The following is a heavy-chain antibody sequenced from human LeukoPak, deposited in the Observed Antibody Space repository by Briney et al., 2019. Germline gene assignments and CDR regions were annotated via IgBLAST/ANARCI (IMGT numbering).Heavy chain of an antibody. Sequence: GGSLRLSCAASGIALSNYGMSWVRQAPGKGLEWVACISTSDSDIYYADPVKGRFTISRDNAKNSLYLQMNSLRAEDTAVYYCAMSSARSANFYMDVWGKGTTVTASS. J-gene: IGHJ6*03. D-gene: IGHD3-22*01. CDR3: AMSSARSANFYMDV. CDR1: GIALSNYG. CDR2: ISTSDSDI. V-gene: IGHV3-21*01.